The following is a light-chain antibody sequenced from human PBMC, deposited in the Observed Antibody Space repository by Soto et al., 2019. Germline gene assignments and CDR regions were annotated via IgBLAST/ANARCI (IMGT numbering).Light chain of an antibody. CDR3: QQYHNWAV. J-gene: IGKJ4*01. CDR1: QSVSSD. CDR2: RAF. Sequence: EIVMTQSPATLSVSPGERATLSCRASQSVSSDLAWYQQKPGQAPRLLISRAFIRATGIPARFSGSGSGTEFTLTISSLQSEDFAVYYCQQYHNWAVFGGGTKVEIK. V-gene: IGKV3-15*01.